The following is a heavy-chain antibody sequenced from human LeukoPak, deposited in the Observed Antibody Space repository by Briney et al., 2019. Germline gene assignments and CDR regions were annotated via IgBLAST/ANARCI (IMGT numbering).Heavy chain of an antibody. D-gene: IGHD6-13*01. CDR3: ARVAAGTDYYYYYYMDV. J-gene: IGHJ6*03. Sequence: GGSLRLSCAASGFTFSSYSMNWVRQAPGKGLEWVSSISSSSSYIYYADSVKGRFTISRDNAKNSLYLQMNSLRAEDTAVYYCARVAAGTDYYYYYYMDVWGKGTTVTISS. V-gene: IGHV3-21*04. CDR2: ISSSSSYI. CDR1: GFTFSSYS.